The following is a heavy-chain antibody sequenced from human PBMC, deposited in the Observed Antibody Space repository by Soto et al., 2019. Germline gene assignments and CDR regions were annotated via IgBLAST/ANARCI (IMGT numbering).Heavy chain of an antibody. J-gene: IGHJ3*02. CDR2: IIPILGIA. V-gene: IGHV1-69*02. CDR1: GGTFSSYT. Sequence: QVQLVQSGAEVKKPGSSVKVSCKASGGTFSSYTISWVRQAPGQGLEWMGRIIPILGIANYAQKFQGRVTITADKSTSTAYMELSSLGSEDTAVYYCARGKHIVVVTAIGDAFDIWGQGTMVTVSS. CDR3: ARGKHIVVVTAIGDAFDI. D-gene: IGHD2-21*02.